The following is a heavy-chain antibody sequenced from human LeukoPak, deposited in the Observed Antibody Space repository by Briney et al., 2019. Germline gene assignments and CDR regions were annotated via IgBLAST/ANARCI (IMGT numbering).Heavy chain of an antibody. Sequence: SETLSLTCTVSGGSISSSSYYWGWIRQPPGKGLEWIGSIYYSGSTYYNPSLKSRVTISVDTSKNQFSLKLSSVTAADTAVYYCARTGLGRDRVDFDYWGQGTLVTVSS. CDR3: ARTGLGRDRVDFDY. V-gene: IGHV4-39*07. D-gene: IGHD1-14*01. J-gene: IGHJ4*02. CDR2: IYYSGST. CDR1: GGSISSSSYY.